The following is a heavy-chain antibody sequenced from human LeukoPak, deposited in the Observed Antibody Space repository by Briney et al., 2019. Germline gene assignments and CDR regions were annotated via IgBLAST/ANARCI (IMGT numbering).Heavy chain of an antibody. CDR3: ARDKFSGSYFPHWFDP. CDR1: GYTFTSYY. V-gene: IGHV1-46*03. D-gene: IGHD1-26*01. Sequence: ASVKVSCKASGYTFTSYYMHWVRQATGQGLEWMGIINPSGGSTSYAQKFQGRVTMTRDTSTSTVYMELSSLRSEDTAVYYCARDKFSGSYFPHWFDPWGQGTLVTVSS. J-gene: IGHJ5*02. CDR2: INPSGGST.